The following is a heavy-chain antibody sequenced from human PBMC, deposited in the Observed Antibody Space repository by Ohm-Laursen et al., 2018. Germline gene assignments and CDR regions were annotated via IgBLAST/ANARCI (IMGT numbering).Heavy chain of an antibody. CDR1: GFTFSDYY. CDR3: VKAAEVGSIDYFYFGLDV. CDR2: ISGSSERT. D-gene: IGHD6-25*01. Sequence: SLRLSRAASGFTFSDYYMSWIRQAPGKGLEWVSGISGSSERTYYGESVKGRFTISRDNAKNTLYLQMNSLRAEDTAVYYCVKAAEVGSIDYFYFGLDVWGQGTTVTISS. V-gene: IGHV3-23*01. J-gene: IGHJ6*02.